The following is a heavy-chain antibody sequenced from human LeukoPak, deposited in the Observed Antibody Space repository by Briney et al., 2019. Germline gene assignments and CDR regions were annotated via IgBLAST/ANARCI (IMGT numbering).Heavy chain of an antibody. CDR3: AREVYCSSTSCSSY. J-gene: IGHJ4*02. CDR1: GYSFTSYW. V-gene: IGHV5-51*01. Sequence: RGESLKISCKGSGYSFTSYWIGWVRQVPGKGLEWMGIIYPGDSDTRYSPSFQGQVTISADKSISTAYLQWSSLKASDTAMYYCAREVYCSSTSCSSYWGQGTLVTVSS. D-gene: IGHD2-2*01. CDR2: IYPGDSDT.